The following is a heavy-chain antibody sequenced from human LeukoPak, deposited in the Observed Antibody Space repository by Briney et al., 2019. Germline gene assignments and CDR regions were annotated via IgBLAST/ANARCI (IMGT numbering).Heavy chain of an antibody. V-gene: IGHV3-21*01. Sequence: GGSLRLSCEVSGFTFSGYHMNWVRQAPGKGLEWVSSIGSSGSYIYYADSLTGRFTISRDNAKNSLSLQLNSPRVEDTAVYYCARVGGGAQLDCWGQGTLVIVSS. J-gene: IGHJ4*02. CDR1: GFTFSGYH. CDR3: ARVGGGAQLDC. CDR2: IGSSGSYI. D-gene: IGHD1-26*01.